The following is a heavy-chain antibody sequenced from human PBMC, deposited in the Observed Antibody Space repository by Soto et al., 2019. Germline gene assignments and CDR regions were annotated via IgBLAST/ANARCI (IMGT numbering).Heavy chain of an antibody. V-gene: IGHV3-23*01. CDR1: GFTFSSYA. J-gene: IGHJ6*02. D-gene: IGHD3-22*01. CDR3: PKDLGMKKPPYYDSSGYYPTPLVSYYYGMDV. Sequence: GGSLRLSCAASGFTFSSYAMSWVRQAPGKGLEWVSAISGSGGSTYYADSVKGRFTISRDNSKNTLYLQMNSLRAEDTAVYYCPKDLGMKKPPYYDSSGYYPTPLVSYYYGMDVWGQGTTVTVSS. CDR2: ISGSGGST.